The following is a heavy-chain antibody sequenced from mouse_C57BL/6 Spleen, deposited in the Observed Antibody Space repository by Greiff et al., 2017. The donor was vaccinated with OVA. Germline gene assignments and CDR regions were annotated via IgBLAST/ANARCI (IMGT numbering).Heavy chain of an antibody. V-gene: IGHV1-9*01. Sequence: VQLQQSGAELMKPGASVKLSCKATGYTFTGYWIEWVKQRPGHGLEWIGEILPGGGSTNYNGKFKGKATFTADKSSNTAYMPLSSLTSDDSASYYGARTSLDYSSSYWCVDVWGTGTTVTVSS. J-gene: IGHJ1*03. CDR1: GYTFTGYW. CDR3: ARTSLDYSSSYWCVDV. D-gene: IGHD1-1*01. CDR2: ILPGGGST.